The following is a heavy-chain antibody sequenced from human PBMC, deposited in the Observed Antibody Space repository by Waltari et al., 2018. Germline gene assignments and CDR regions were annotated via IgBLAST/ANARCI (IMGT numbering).Heavy chain of an antibody. V-gene: IGHV1-18*01. J-gene: IGHJ2*01. CDR2: SSAYKGNT. D-gene: IGHD2-15*01. CDR1: GYTFTSYG. Sequence: QVQLVQSGAEVKKPGASVKVSCKASGYTFTSYGISWVRQAPGQGLEWMGLSSAYKGNTNYAKKLQGRVTMTTETATRTAYMELRSLRSDDTAVYYWARGVVVVVAAQGWYFDLWGRGTLVTVSS. CDR3: ARGVVVVVAAQGWYFDL.